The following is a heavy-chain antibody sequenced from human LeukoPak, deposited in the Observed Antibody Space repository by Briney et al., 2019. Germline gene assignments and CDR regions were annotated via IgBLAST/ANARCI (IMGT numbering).Heavy chain of an antibody. D-gene: IGHD5-24*01. Sequence: SLXLSCAASDFSFTNYAMSWVRQAPGKGLEWVSGISWNSGSIVYADSVKGRFTISRDNAKNSLYLQMNSLRAEDTALYYCAKDILATTTTGYYFDYWGQGTLVTVSS. J-gene: IGHJ4*02. V-gene: IGHV3-9*01. CDR1: DFSFTNYA. CDR2: ISWNSGSI. CDR3: AKDILATTTTGYYFDY.